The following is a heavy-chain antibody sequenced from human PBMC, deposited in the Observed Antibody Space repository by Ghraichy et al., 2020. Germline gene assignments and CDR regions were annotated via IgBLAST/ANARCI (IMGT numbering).Heavy chain of an antibody. CDR3: AKEGVVVGGDAFDV. V-gene: IGHV3-23*01. J-gene: IGHJ3*01. D-gene: IGHD2-21*01. CDR2: VSSGGRNT. Sequence: GGSLRLSCAASGFTFSSHGMSWVRQAPGMGLEWVSAVSSGGRNTYYADPVKGRFTISRDNSQNTLYLQMNSLITEDTAVYYCAKEGVVVGGDAFDVWSQGTMITVSS. CDR1: GFTFSSHG.